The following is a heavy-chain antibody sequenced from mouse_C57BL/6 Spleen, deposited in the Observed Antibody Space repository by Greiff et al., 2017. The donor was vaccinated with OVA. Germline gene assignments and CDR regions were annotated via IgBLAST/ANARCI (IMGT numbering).Heavy chain of an antibody. J-gene: IGHJ2*01. CDR3: ASCYDGYYVFDY. D-gene: IGHD2-3*01. Sequence: QVQLKESGADLARPGASVKMSCKASGYTFTSYTMHWVKQRPGQGLEWIGYINPSSGYTKYNQKFKDKATLTADKSSSTAYMQLSSLTSEDSAVYYCASCYDGYYVFDYWGQGTTLTVSS. V-gene: IGHV1-4*01. CDR2: INPSSGYT. CDR1: GYTFTSYT.